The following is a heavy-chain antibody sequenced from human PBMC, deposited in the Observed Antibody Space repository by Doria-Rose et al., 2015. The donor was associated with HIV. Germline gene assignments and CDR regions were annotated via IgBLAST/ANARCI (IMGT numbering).Heavy chain of an antibody. J-gene: IGHJ6*02. D-gene: IGHD1-1*01. Sequence: QVQLQESGAGLVKPSETLSLTCAVFGGSFSGYYWSWIRQPPGHWLEWIGYINHSGSTNYKTSLKSRVTISVDTSKNLFSLKLSSVTAADTAVYYCAGGLLRGGWSDVDYYYGMDVWGQGTTVTVSS. CDR3: AGGLLRGGWSDVDYYYGMDV. CDR2: INHSGST. CDR1: GGSFSGYY. V-gene: IGHV4-34*01.